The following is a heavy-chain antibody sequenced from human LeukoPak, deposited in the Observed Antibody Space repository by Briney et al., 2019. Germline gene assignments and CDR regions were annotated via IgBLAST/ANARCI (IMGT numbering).Heavy chain of an antibody. D-gene: IGHD1-7*01. CDR2: KSYDGSNE. CDR1: GFTFSSCA. V-gene: IGHV3-30*04. Sequence: GGSLRLSRAASGFTFSSCAMSWVRQAPGKGLEWLAVKSYDGSNEYYADSVKGRFTISRDNSKNTMYLQMNSLRAEDTAVYYCARARYTWNFFDYWGQGTLVTVSS. CDR3: ARARYTWNFFDY. J-gene: IGHJ4*02.